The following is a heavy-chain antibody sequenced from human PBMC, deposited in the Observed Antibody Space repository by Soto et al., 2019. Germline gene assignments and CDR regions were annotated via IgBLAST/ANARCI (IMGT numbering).Heavy chain of an antibody. D-gene: IGHD3-9*01. J-gene: IGHJ4*02. V-gene: IGHV3-30-3*01. CDR3: ARDPLEVTGSLVDY. CDR2: ISYHGREK. CDR1: GFDFSIYA. Sequence: PVGSLRLSCAASGFDFSIYAFHWVRQAPGKGLEWLSVISYHGREKYYADSVKGRFTISRDSSKNTVYLQMNSLRAEDTAVYYCARDPLEVTGSLVDYWGQGTLVTVSS.